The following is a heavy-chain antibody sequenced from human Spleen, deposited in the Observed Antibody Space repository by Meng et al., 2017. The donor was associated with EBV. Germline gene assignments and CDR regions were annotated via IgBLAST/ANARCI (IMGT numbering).Heavy chain of an antibody. CDR2: INPNSGGT. J-gene: IGHJ4*02. V-gene: IGHV1-2*06. CDR3: ARGLVVTALTDY. Sequence: QVQLVESGAEVKKPGASVKVSCKASGYIFTGYYMHWVRQAPGQGLEWMGRINPNSGGTNYAQNFQGRVTMTRDTSISTAYMELSRLRSDDTAVYYCARGLVVTALTDYWGQGTLVTVSS. D-gene: IGHD2-21*02. CDR1: GYIFTGYY.